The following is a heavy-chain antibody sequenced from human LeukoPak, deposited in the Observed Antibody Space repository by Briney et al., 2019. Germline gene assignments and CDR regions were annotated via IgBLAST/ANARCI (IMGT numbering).Heavy chain of an antibody. CDR1: GGSFSGYY. D-gene: IGHD2/OR15-2a*01. V-gene: IGHV4-34*01. CDR2: INHSGST. J-gene: IGHJ5*02. Sequence: SETLSLTCAVYGGSFSGYYWSWIRQPPGKGLEWIGEINHSGSTNYNPSLKSRATISVDTSKNQFSLKLSSVTAADTAVYYCATFSNLHWFDPWGQGTLVTVSS. CDR3: ATFSNLHWFDP.